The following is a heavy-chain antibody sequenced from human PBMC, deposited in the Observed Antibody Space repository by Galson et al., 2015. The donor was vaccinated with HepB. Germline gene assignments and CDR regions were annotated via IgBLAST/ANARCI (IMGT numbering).Heavy chain of an antibody. CDR3: ARDQGGAVAGTYCFDV. D-gene: IGHD6-19*01. CDR1: GFTFSSYS. J-gene: IGHJ4*02. V-gene: IGHV3-21*01. Sequence: ALRLSCAASGFTFSSYSMNWVRQAPGKGLEWVSSISSSSSYIYYADSVKGRFTISRDNAKNSLYLQMNSLRAEDTAVYYCARDQGGAVAGTYCFDVWGQGALVSVSS. CDR2: ISSSSSYI.